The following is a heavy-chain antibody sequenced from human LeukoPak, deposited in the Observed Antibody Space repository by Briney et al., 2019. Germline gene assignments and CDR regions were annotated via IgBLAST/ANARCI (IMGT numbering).Heavy chain of an antibody. CDR2: INHSGST. D-gene: IGHD6-6*01. Sequence: SETLSLTCAVYGGSFSGYYWSWIRQPPGKGLEWIGEINHSGSTNYNPSLKSRVTISVDTSKNQFSLKLSSVTAADTAVYYCARAGEYSSSYADFDYWGQGTLVTVSS. CDR3: ARAGEYSSSYADFDY. V-gene: IGHV4-34*01. J-gene: IGHJ4*02. CDR1: GGSFSGYY.